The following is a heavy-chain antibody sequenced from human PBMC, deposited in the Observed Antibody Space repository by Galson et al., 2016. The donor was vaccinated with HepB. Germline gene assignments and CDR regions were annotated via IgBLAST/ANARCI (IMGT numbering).Heavy chain of an antibody. CDR1: GFAFGSYA. J-gene: IGHJ4*02. CDR3: AKHCNTLTCYPDS. V-gene: IGHV3-23*01. Sequence: SLRLSCAASGFAFGSYAMSWVRHVPGKGLEWVSAVSGAGDYTYYVDSVRGRFTISRDNSKNTLDLQMSSLRVEDTAIYYCAKHCNTLTCYPDSWGQGTMVTVSS. D-gene: IGHD2-2*01. CDR2: VSGAGDYT.